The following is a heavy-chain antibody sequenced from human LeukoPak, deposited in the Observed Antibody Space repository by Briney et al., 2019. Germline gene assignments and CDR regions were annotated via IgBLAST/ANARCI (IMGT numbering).Heavy chain of an antibody. CDR3: ARAVSNSGWYGSVDY. CDR2: INWNGGRT. D-gene: IGHD6-19*01. J-gene: IGHJ4*02. Sequence: GGSLRLSCAASGFTFSSYEMNWVRQAPGKGLEWVSGINWNGGRTGYAESVKGRFTISRDNAKNSLYLQMSTLRAEDTALYYCARAVSNSGWYGSVDYWGQGTLVTVSS. V-gene: IGHV3-20*04. CDR1: GFTFSSYE.